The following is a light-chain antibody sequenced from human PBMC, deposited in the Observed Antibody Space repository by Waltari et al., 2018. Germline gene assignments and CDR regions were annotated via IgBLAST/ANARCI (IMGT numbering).Light chain of an antibody. CDR3: QQYNKWPLT. V-gene: IGKV3-15*01. CDR2: DAS. Sequence: EIVMTHSPATLSVSPGERVPLPCRASQSISSYLAWYQQKPGQAPRLLIHDASTRATSIPARFGGSGSGTEFTLTISSLQSEDFAVYYCQQYNKWPLTFGGGTEVEIK. J-gene: IGKJ4*01. CDR1: QSISSY.